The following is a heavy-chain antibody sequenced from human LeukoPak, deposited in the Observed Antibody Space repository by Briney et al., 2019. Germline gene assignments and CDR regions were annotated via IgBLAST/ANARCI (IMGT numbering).Heavy chain of an antibody. CDR2: IHYSGRT. V-gene: IGHV4-39*01. Sequence: PSETLSLTCTVSGGSISSDSYYWGWIRQAPGKGLEWIGSIHYSGRTYYNPSLKSRVTISVDTSKNQFSLQLNSVTPEDTAVYYCARWGLTYYYYGMDVWGKGTTVTVSS. J-gene: IGHJ6*04. CDR3: ARWGLTYYYYGMDV. D-gene: IGHD3-16*01. CDR1: GGSISSDSYY.